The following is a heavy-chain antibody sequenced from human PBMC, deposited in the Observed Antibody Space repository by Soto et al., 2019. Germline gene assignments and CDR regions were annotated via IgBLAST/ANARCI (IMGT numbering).Heavy chain of an antibody. D-gene: IGHD6-19*01. CDR1: SGSISSEQR. Sequence: QMQLQESGPGLVKPSETLSLICTVSSGSISSEQRWTWVRQSPGKGLEWIGEIHHSGSTNENPSLRSRVTMSVDKSKNQFSRKLNSVTAADTAVYFCARSFGWYAIDHWGQGTLVSVSS. CDR2: IHHSGST. CDR3: ARSFGWYAIDH. V-gene: IGHV4-4*02. J-gene: IGHJ4*02.